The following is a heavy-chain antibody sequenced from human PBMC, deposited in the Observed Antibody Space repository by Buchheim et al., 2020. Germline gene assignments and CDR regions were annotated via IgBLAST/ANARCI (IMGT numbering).Heavy chain of an antibody. CDR1: GFTFRSYA. CDR3: AKDPDPVYCSGGSCYAN. Sequence: EVQLLESGGGFVQPGGSLRLSCAASGFTFRSYAMSWVRQAPGRGLDWVSVISGSGGTTYYADSVKGRFTISRDKSNNNLYLQMNSLRVEDTALYYCAKDPDPVYCSGGSCYANWGQGT. V-gene: IGHV3-23*01. D-gene: IGHD2-15*01. CDR2: ISGSGGTT. J-gene: IGHJ4*02.